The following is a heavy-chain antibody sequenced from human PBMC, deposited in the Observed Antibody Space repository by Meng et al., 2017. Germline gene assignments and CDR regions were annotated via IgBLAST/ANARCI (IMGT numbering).Heavy chain of an antibody. CDR3: ARDIVVVPAAMFEGMDV. J-gene: IGHJ6*02. CDR1: GYTFTSYG. V-gene: IGHV1-18*01. CDR2: ISAYNGNT. Sequence: ASVKLSCQASGYTFTSYGISWVRQAPGQGLEWMGWISAYNGNTNYAQKLQGRVTMTTDTSTSTAYMELRSLRSDDTAVYYCARDIVVVPAAMFEGMDVWGQGTTVTVSS. D-gene: IGHD2-2*01.